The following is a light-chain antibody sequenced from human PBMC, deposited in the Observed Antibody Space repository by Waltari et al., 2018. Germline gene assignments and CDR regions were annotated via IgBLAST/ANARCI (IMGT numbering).Light chain of an antibody. V-gene: IGLV1-40*01. Sequence: LTQPPSVSGAPGQRVTISCTGSSSNIGAGYDVHWYQQLPGTAPKLLIYGNSNRPSGVPDRFSGSKSGTSASLAITGLQAEDEADYYCQSYDSSLSGPVVFGGGTKLTVL. CDR3: QSYDSSLSGPVV. CDR1: SSNIGAGYD. CDR2: GNS. J-gene: IGLJ2*01.